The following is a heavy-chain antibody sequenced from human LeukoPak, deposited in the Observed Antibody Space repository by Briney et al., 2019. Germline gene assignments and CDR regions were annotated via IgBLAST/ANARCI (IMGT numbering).Heavy chain of an antibody. J-gene: IGHJ5*02. Sequence: SVKVSCKASGGTFSSYAISWVRQAPGQGLEWMGRIIPILGIANYAQKFQGRVTITADKSTSTAYMELSSLRSEDTAVYYCARPTMVRGVNLFDPWGQGTLVTVSS. CDR2: IIPILGIA. V-gene: IGHV1-69*04. D-gene: IGHD3-10*01. CDR1: GGTFSSYA. CDR3: ARPTMVRGVNLFDP.